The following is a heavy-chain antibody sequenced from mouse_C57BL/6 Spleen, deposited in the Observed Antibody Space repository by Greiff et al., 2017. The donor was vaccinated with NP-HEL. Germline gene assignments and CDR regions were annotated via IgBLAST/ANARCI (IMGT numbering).Heavy chain of an antibody. CDR3: ARAGWVPTWFAY. D-gene: IGHD2-3*01. Sequence: DVKLQESGPGLVKPSQSLSLTCSVTGYSITSGYYWNWIRQFPGNKLEWMGYISYAGSNNYNPSLKNRISITRETSKNQFLLKLNSVTTEDTATYYGARAGWVPTWFAYWGQGTLVTVAA. CDR2: ISYAGSN. V-gene: IGHV3-6*01. CDR1: GYSITSGYY. J-gene: IGHJ3*01.